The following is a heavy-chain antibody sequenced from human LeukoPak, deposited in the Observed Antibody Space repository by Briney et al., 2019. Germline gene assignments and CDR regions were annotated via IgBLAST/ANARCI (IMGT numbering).Heavy chain of an antibody. CDR1: GFTFSSYA. V-gene: IGHV3-30*09. J-gene: IGHJ2*01. D-gene: IGHD6-19*01. CDR3: AKDPDLSSGWYFDL. CDR2: ISYDGSNK. Sequence: GGSLRLSCAASGFTFSSYAMHWVRQAPGKGLEWVAVISYDGSNKYYADSVKGRFAISRDNSKNTLYLQMNSLRAEDTAVYYCAKDPDLSSGWYFDLWGRGTLVTVSS.